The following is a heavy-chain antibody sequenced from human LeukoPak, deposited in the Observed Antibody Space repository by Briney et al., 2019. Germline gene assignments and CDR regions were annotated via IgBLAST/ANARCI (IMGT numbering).Heavy chain of an antibody. CDR1: GGSISSYY. CDR3: ARERPSLRYDAFDI. J-gene: IGHJ3*02. CDR2: IYTSGST. Sequence: SETLSLTCTVSGGSISSYYWSWIRQPAGKGLEWIGRIYTSGSTNYNPSLKSRVTMSVDTSKNQFSLKLSSVTAADTAVYYCARERPSLRYDAFDIWGQGTMVTVSS. D-gene: IGHD6-6*01. V-gene: IGHV4-4*07.